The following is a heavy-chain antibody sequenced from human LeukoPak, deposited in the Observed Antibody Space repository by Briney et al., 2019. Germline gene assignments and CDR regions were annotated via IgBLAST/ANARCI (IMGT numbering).Heavy chain of an antibody. CDR3: ARARGRSGWYSYDAFDI. D-gene: IGHD6-19*01. Sequence: GGSLRLSCAASGFTFHDYGMSWVREAPGKGLEWVSSISSSSSYIYYADSVKGRFTISRDNAKNSLYLQMNSLRAEDTAVYYCARARGRSGWYSYDAFDIWGQGTMVTVSS. V-gene: IGHV3-21*01. J-gene: IGHJ3*02. CDR1: GFTFHDYG. CDR2: ISSSSSYI.